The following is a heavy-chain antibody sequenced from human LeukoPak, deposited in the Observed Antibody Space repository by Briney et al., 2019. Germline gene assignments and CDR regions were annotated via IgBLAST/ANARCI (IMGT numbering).Heavy chain of an antibody. CDR3: ARIRMTGTPEINWFDP. V-gene: IGHV4-59*01. CDR2: IYYSGST. D-gene: IGHD1-20*01. CDR1: GGSISSYY. J-gene: IGHJ5*02. Sequence: SETLSLTCTVSGGSISSYYWSWIRQPPGKGLEWIGYIYYSGSTNYNPSLKSRVTISVDTSKNQFSLKLSSVTAADTAVYYCARIRMTGTPEINWFDPWGQGTLVTVSS.